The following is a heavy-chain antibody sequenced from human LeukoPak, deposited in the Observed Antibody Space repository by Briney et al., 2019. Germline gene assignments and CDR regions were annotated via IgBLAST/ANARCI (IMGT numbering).Heavy chain of an antibody. V-gene: IGHV3-23*01. Sequence: GGSLRLSCAASGFTFSSYAMSWVSQAPGKGLEWVSAISGSGGSTYYADSVKGRFTISRDNSKNTLYLQMNSLRAEDTAVYYCAKDDYGDYSTFDYWGQGTLVTVSS. CDR1: GFTFSSYA. CDR2: ISGSGGST. CDR3: AKDDYGDYSTFDY. J-gene: IGHJ4*02. D-gene: IGHD4-17*01.